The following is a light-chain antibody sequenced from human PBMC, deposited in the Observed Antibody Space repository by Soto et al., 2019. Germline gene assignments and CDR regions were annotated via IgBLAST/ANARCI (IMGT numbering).Light chain of an antibody. CDR1: QSISSW. CDR3: LQYDNFFQT. V-gene: IGKV1-5*01. CDR2: HAS. J-gene: IGKJ1*01. Sequence: DIPMTQSPSTLSASLGDRVTITCRASQSISSWLAWYQQKPGKAPNLLIYHASNLESGVPSRFSGSGSETEFTLTISSLQPDDFATYYCLQYDNFFQTFGQGTKVEVK.